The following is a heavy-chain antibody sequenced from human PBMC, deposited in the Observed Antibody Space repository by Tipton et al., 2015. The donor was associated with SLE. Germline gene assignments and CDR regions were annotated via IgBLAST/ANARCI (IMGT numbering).Heavy chain of an antibody. Sequence: TLSLTCAVYGGSFSDYYWSWIRQPPGKGLEWIGEINHSGSTNYNPSLKSRVTTSVDTSKNQFSLKLSSVTAADTAVYYCARGPLVAYYYGSGSYYNPPHYFDYWGQGTLVTVSS. CDR1: GGSFSDYY. CDR3: ARGPLVAYYYGSGSYYNPPHYFDY. CDR2: INHSGST. D-gene: IGHD3-10*01. J-gene: IGHJ4*02. V-gene: IGHV4-34*01.